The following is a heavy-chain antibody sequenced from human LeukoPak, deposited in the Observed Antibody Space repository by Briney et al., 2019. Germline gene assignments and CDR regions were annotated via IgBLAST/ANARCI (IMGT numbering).Heavy chain of an antibody. CDR3: ARERHYYDSSGYYH. V-gene: IGHV1-69*04. J-gene: IGHJ5*02. CDR2: IIPILGIA. D-gene: IGHD3-22*01. CDR1: GGTFSSYA. Sequence: GASVKVSCKASGGTFSSYATSWVRQAPGQGLEWMGRIIPILGIANYAQKFQGRVTITADKSTSTAYMELSSLRSEDTAVYYCARERHYYDSSGYYHWGQGTLVTVSS.